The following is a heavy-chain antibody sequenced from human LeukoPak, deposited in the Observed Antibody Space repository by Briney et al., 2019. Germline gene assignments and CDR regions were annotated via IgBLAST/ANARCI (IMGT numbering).Heavy chain of an antibody. CDR2: TYYWSKWYN. CDR3: ARDAGSGWSSFDY. CDR1: GDSVSSNSAA. V-gene: IGHV6-1*01. Sequence: SQTLSLTCAISGDSVSSNSAAWNWIRQSPSRGLEWLGRTYYWSKWYNDYAVSMKSRITINPDTSKDQFPLQLNSVTPEDTAVYYCARDAGSGWSSFDYWGQGTLVTVSS. J-gene: IGHJ4*02. D-gene: IGHD6-19*01.